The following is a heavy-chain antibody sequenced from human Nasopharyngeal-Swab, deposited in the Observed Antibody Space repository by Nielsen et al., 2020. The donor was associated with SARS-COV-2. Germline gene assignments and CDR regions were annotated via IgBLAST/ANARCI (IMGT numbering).Heavy chain of an antibody. V-gene: IGHV3-21*01. CDR3: ARGDTDLVTIRDY. CDR2: ISSGRTSI. J-gene: IGHJ4*02. CDR1: GITVSSYS. D-gene: IGHD5-18*01. Sequence: LKNSCAAPGITVSSYSMKWVRRAPGKGLAWVSCISSGRTSIYYADSVKGRFTISRDNAKNSLYLQMNSLRAEDTAVYYCARGDTDLVTIRDYWGQGTLVTVSS.